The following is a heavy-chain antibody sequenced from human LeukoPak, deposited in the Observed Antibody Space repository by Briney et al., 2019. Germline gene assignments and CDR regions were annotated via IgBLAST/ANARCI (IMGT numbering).Heavy chain of an antibody. D-gene: IGHD6-19*01. Sequence: SETLSLTCAVYGGSFSGYYWSWIRQPPGKGLEWIGEINHSGSTNYNPSLKSRVTISVDTSKNQFSLKLSSVTAADTAVYYCARGGQWLVYWGQGTLVTVSS. CDR1: GGSFSGYY. J-gene: IGHJ4*02. CDR3: ARGGQWLVY. V-gene: IGHV4-34*01. CDR2: INHSGST.